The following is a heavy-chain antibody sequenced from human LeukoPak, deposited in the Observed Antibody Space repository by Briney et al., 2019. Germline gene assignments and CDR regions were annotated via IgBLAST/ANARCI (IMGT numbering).Heavy chain of an antibody. CDR2: IKQDGSEK. V-gene: IGHV3-7*01. J-gene: IGHJ3*02. CDR1: GFTFSSYW. Sequence: GGSLRLSCAASGFTFSSYWMSWVRQAPGKGLEWVANIKQDGSEKYYVDSVKGRFTISRDNAKNSLYLQMNSLRAEDTAVYYCARERIVDYGGNAPAFDIWGQGTMVTVSS. CDR3: ARERIVDYGGNAPAFDI. D-gene: IGHD4-23*01.